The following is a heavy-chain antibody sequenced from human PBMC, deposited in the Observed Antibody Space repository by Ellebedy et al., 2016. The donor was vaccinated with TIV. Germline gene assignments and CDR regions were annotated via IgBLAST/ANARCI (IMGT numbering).Heavy chain of an antibody. CDR2: IYYSGST. CDR3: ARALYGDYYYGMDV. V-gene: IGHV4-39*07. Sequence: SETLSLTCTVSGGSISSSSYYWGWIRQPPGKGLKWIGSIYYSGSTYYNPSLKSRVTISVDTSKNQFSLKLSSVTAADTAVYYCARALYGDYYYGMDVWGQGTTVTVSS. J-gene: IGHJ6*02. CDR1: GGSISSSSYY. D-gene: IGHD4-17*01.